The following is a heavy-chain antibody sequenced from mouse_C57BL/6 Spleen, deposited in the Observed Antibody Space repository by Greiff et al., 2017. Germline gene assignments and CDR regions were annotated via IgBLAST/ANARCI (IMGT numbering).Heavy chain of an antibody. CDR2: INPGSGGT. Sequence: VQLQESGAELVRPGTSVKVSCKASGYAFTNYLIEWVKQRPGQGLEWIGVINPGSGGTNYNEKFKGKATLTADKSASTAYMQLSSLTSEDSAVYFCARALYYDSSYWFAYWGQGTLVTVSA. V-gene: IGHV1-54*01. CDR1: GYAFTNYL. CDR3: ARALYYDSSYWFAY. D-gene: IGHD1-1*01. J-gene: IGHJ3*01.